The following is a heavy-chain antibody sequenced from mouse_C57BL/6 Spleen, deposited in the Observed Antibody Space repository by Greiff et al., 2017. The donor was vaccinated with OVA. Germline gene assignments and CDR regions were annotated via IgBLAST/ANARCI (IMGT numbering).Heavy chain of an antibody. CDR3: ARHEDDYDGYAMDY. CDR1: GFTFSDYY. D-gene: IGHD2-4*01. J-gene: IGHJ4*01. Sequence: EVHLVESGGGLVQPGGSLKLSCAASGFTFSDYYMYWVRQTPEKRLEWVAYISNGGGSTYYPDTVKGRFTISRDNAKNTLYLQMSRLKSEDTAMYYCARHEDDYDGYAMDYWGQGTSVTVSS. V-gene: IGHV5-12*01. CDR2: ISNGGGST.